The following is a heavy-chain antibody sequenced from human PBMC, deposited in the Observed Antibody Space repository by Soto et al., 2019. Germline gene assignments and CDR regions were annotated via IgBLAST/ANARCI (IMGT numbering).Heavy chain of an antibody. J-gene: IGHJ5*02. D-gene: IGHD4-17*01. CDR3: ARGGVYAVDR. CDR2: ISTNNGNT. Sequence: QIQLVQSGGELRKPVASVKVSCKTSGYTFTRNSISWVRQAPGQGLEWMGWISTNNGNTEFAQKFQGRVTLTTDTSTSTAYMELTSLRSDDTAIYYCARGGVYAVDRWGQGTLVTVSS. CDR1: GYTFTRNS. V-gene: IGHV1-18*04.